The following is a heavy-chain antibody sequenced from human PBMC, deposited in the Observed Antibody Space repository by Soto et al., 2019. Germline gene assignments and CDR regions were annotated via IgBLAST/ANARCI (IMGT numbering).Heavy chain of an antibody. D-gene: IGHD6-13*01. V-gene: IGHV1-18*01. CDR2: ISAYNGNT. CDR1: GYTFTSYG. J-gene: IGHJ4*02. CDR3: AGDAAAGLNDY. Sequence: QVQLVQSGAEVKKPGASVKVSCKASGYTFTSYGISWVRQAPGQGLEWMGWISAYNGNTKYVQKFQGRVTMTTDTSTGTAYMELRSLRSDDTAVYYCAGDAAAGLNDYWGQGTLVTVSS.